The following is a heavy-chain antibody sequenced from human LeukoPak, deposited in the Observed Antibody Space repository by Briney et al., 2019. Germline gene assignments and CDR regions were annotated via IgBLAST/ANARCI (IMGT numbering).Heavy chain of an antibody. Sequence: SETLSLTCTVSGVSISSYYWSWIRQPAGKGLGWIGRIYTSGSTNYNPSLKSRVTMSVDTSKNQFSLKLSSVTAADTAVYYCARVYYDSSGYYYFDYWGQGTLVTVSS. CDR2: IYTSGST. CDR3: ARVYYDSSGYYYFDY. V-gene: IGHV4-4*07. CDR1: GVSISSYY. J-gene: IGHJ4*02. D-gene: IGHD3-22*01.